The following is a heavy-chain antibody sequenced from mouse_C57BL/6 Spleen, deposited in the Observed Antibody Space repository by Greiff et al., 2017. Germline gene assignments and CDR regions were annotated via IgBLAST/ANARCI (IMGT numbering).Heavy chain of an antibody. D-gene: IGHD1-1*01. CDR2: INPSTGGT. V-gene: IGHV1-42*01. Sequence: EVQLQESGPELVKPGASVKISCKASGYSFTGYYMNWVKQSPEKSLEWIGEINPSTGGTTYNQKFKAKATLTVDKSSSTAYMQLKSLTSEDSAVYYCARRGYYGYYFDYWGQGTTLTVSS. CDR3: ARRGYYGYYFDY. CDR1: GYSFTGYY. J-gene: IGHJ2*01.